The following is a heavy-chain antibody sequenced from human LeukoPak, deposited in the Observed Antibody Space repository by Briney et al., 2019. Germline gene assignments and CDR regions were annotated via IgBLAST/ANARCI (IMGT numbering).Heavy chain of an antibody. D-gene: IGHD3-10*01. V-gene: IGHV3-30-3*01. J-gene: IGHJ6*02. CDR1: GFTFSSYA. CDR3: ARDIAMVRGVMYYYYGMDV. Sequence: GGSLRLSCAASGFTFSSYAMHWVRQAPGKGLEWVAVISYVGSNKYYADSVKGRFTISRDNSKNTLYLQMNSLRAEDTAVYYCARDIAMVRGVMYYYYGMDVWGQGTTVTVSS. CDR2: ISYVGSNK.